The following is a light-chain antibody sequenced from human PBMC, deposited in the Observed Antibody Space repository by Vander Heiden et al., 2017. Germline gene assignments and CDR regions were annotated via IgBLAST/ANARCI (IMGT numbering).Light chain of an antibody. CDR1: QNINSY. J-gene: IGKJ2*01. V-gene: IGKV1-39*01. Sequence: IQTAQSQSLSASVGDRVTITCLPSQNINSYLNWYQQSPGEVPKLLIYAAASLQSGVPSRFSGSGYATDFTLTISILRPEDFATYYCQQTDYTPHTFGQGTKVEIK. CDR2: AAA. CDR3: QQTDYTPHT.